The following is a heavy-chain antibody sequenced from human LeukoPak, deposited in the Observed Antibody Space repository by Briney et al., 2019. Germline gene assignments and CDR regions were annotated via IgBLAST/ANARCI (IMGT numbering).Heavy chain of an antibody. CDR1: GFTVSSNY. V-gene: IGHV3-53*01. Sequence: PGGSLRLSCAASGFTVSSNYMSWVRQAPGKGLEWVSVIYSGGSTYYADSVKGRFTISRDNSKNTLYLQMNSLRAEDTAFYHCVFSSYGPYLYGINIWGHGTMVTVSS. J-gene: IGHJ3*02. CDR2: IYSGGST. CDR3: VFSSYGPYLYGINI. D-gene: IGHD2-8*01.